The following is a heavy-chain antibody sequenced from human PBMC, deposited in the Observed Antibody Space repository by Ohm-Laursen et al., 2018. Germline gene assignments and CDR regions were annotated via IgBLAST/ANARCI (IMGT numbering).Heavy chain of an antibody. CDR2: IYTRGST. CDR1: GGSISSYY. D-gene: IGHD3-3*01. Sequence: GTLSLTCTVSGGSISSYYWSWIRQPAGKGLEWIGRIYTRGSTNYNPSLKSRVTMSVDTSKNQFSLKLSSVTAADTAVYYCARDLSEYDFWSGFSWYASDAFDIWGQGTMVTVS. J-gene: IGHJ3*02. CDR3: ARDLSEYDFWSGFSWYASDAFDI. V-gene: IGHV4-4*07.